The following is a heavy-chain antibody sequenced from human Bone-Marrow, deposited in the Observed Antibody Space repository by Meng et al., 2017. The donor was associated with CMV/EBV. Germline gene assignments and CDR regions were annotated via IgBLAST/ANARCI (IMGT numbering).Heavy chain of an antibody. Sequence: QVEVVESGGGVVQPGGSLRLSCAASGFTFRCYGMHWVRQAPGKGLEWVAFIRYDGSNKYYADSVKGRFTISRDNSKNTLYLQMNSLRAEDTAVYYCAKDRGVAVAGTGNYWGQGTLVTVSS. CDR3: AKDRGVAVAGTGNY. D-gene: IGHD6-19*01. V-gene: IGHV3-30*02. CDR2: IRYDGSNK. CDR1: GFTFRCYG. J-gene: IGHJ4*02.